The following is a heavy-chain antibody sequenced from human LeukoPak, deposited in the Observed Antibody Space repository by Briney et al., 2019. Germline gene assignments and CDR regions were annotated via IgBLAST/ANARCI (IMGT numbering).Heavy chain of an antibody. CDR3: ARDRIGYCSSTSCYGLTRYYYYGMDV. V-gene: IGHV3-53*04. J-gene: IGHJ6*02. CDR1: GFTVSSNY. Sequence: GGSLRLSCAASGFTVSSNYMSWVRRAPGKGLEWVSVIYSGGSTYYADSVKGRFTISRRNSKNTLYLQMNSLRAEDTAVYYCARDRIGYCSSTSCYGLTRYYYYGMDVWGQGTTVTVFS. D-gene: IGHD2-2*01. CDR2: IYSGGST.